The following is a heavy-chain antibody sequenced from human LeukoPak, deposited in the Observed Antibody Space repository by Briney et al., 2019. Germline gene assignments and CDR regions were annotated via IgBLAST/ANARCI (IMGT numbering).Heavy chain of an antibody. CDR2: ISYDGSNK. J-gene: IGHJ4*02. D-gene: IGHD1-26*01. CDR3: AKDGGWELLMVDYYFDY. V-gene: IGHV3-30*18. Sequence: QPGRSLRLSCAASGFTFSSYGMHWVRQAPGKGLEWVAVISYDGSNKYYADSVKGRFTISRANSKNTLYMQMNSLRAEDTAVYYCAKDGGWELLMVDYYFDYWGQGTLVNVSS. CDR1: GFTFSSYG.